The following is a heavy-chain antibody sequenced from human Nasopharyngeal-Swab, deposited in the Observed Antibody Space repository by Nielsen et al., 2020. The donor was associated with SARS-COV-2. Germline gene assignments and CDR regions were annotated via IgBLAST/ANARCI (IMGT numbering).Heavy chain of an antibody. CDR2: IIPIFGTA. Sequence: VRQMPGKGLEWMGGIIPIFGTANYAQKFQGRVTITADKSTSTAYMELSSLRSEDTAVYYCARDRATNYFDYWGQGTLVTVSS. CDR3: ARDRATNYFDY. J-gene: IGHJ4*02. V-gene: IGHV1-69*06.